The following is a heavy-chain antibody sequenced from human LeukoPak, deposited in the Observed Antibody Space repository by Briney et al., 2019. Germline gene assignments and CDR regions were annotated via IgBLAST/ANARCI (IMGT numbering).Heavy chain of an antibody. CDR3: AKERSLEIAVAGTIFDY. D-gene: IGHD6-19*01. CDR2: IYSGGDT. Sequence: GGSLRLSCAASGFTVSSNYMGWVRQAPGKGLEWVSVIYSGGDTYYADSVKGRFTISRDNSKNMIYLEMSSLKAEDTAIYYCAKERSLEIAVAGTIFDYWGQGTLVTVSS. J-gene: IGHJ4*02. CDR1: GFTVSSNY. V-gene: IGHV3-66*01.